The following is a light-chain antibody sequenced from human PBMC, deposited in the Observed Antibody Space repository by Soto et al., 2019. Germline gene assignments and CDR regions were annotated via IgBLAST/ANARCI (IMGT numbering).Light chain of an antibody. CDR2: EVS. Sequence: QSALTQPASVSGSPGQSITISCTGTSSDVGSYNLVSWYQQHSGKAPKLMIYEVSKRPSGVSNRFSGSKPGNTASLTISGLQAEDEADYYCCSYAGSYVFGTGTKVTVL. V-gene: IGLV2-23*02. J-gene: IGLJ1*01. CDR3: CSYAGSYV. CDR1: SSDVGSYNL.